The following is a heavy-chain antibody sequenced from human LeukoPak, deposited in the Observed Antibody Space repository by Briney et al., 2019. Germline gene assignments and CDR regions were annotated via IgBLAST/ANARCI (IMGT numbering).Heavy chain of an antibody. CDR3: VRGTGY. CDR1: GYTFSTYV. Sequence: GGSLRLSCSVPGYTFSTYVMHWVRQSPGKGLEYVSAISSNGDNTYYADSVKGRFTISRDTSKNTLYLQMSSLRADDTAVYYCVRGTGYWGQGTLVTVSS. V-gene: IGHV3-64D*06. CDR2: ISSNGDNT. J-gene: IGHJ4*02.